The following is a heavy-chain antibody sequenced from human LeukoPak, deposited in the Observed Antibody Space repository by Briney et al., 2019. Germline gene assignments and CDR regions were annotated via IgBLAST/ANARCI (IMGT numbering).Heavy chain of an antibody. CDR2: INPKRGAT. J-gene: IGHJ4*02. V-gene: IGHV1-2*02. Sequence: ASVKISCKASGYNFSDYYMHWVRQAPGQGLQWLGWINPKRGATSYAQRFHGRVTMTGDTSINTAYMDLSGLRSDDTAVYYCARSAGWHTEPDYWAQGTLVTVSS. D-gene: IGHD6-19*01. CDR1: GYNFSDYY. CDR3: ARSAGWHTEPDY.